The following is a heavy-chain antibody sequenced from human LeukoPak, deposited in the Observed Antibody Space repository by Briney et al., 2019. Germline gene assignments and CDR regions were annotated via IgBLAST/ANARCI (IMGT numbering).Heavy chain of an antibody. CDR2: IYYSGST. D-gene: IGHD4-11*01. CDR3: ARETTVTTAEFDP. J-gene: IGHJ5*02. V-gene: IGHV4-39*07. Sequence: PSETLSLTCTVSGGSISSSSYYWGWIRQPPGKGLEWIGSIYYSGSTYYNPSLKSRVTISVDTSKNQFSLKLSSVTAADTAVYYCARETTVTTAEFDPWGQGTLVTVSS. CDR1: GGSISSSSYY.